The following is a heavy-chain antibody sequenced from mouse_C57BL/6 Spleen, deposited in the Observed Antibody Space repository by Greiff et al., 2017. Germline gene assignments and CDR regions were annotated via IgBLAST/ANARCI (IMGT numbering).Heavy chain of an antibody. D-gene: IGHD2-5*01. J-gene: IGHJ1*03. CDR3: ARGGLIVTTSWWYFDV. CDR2: ISDGGSYT. V-gene: IGHV5-4*03. Sequence: EVMLVESGGGLVKPGGSLKLSCAASGFTFSSYAMSWVRQTPEKRLEWVATISDGGSYTYYPDNVKGRFTISRDNAKNNLYLQMIHLQSADTAMYYCARGGLIVTTSWWYFDVWGTGTTVTVSS. CDR1: GFTFSSYA.